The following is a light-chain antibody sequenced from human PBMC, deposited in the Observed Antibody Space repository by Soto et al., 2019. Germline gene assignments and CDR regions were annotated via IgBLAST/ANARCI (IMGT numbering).Light chain of an antibody. CDR2: RNN. J-gene: IGLJ1*01. V-gene: IGLV1-47*01. CDR1: SSNIGSNY. Sequence: QAEVTQPPSASGTPGQRVTISCSGSSSNIGSNYVYWYQQLPGTAPKLLIYRNNQRPSGVPDRFSGSKSGTSASLAISGLRSEDEADYYCAAWDDSLSGLYVFGTGTKLTVL. CDR3: AAWDDSLSGLYV.